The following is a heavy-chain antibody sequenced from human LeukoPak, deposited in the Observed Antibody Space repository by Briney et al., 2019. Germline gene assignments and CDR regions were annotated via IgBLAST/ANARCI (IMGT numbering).Heavy chain of an antibody. J-gene: IGHJ4*02. CDR3: ARRWLRSPYDY. V-gene: IGHV4-34*01. Sequence: PSETLSLTCAVYGGSFSGYYWSWIRQPPGKGLEWIGEINHSGSTNYNPSLKSRVTISVDTSKNQFSLKLSSVTAADTAVYYCARRWLRSPYDYWGQGTLVTVSS. CDR1: GGSFSGYY. D-gene: IGHD5-12*01. CDR2: INHSGST.